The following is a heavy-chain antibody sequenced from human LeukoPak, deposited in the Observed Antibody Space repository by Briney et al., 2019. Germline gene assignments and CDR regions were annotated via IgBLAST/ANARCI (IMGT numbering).Heavy chain of an antibody. V-gene: IGHV4-4*07. CDR3: ARTALGGTSGYYLGVFDY. J-gene: IGHJ4*02. Sequence: SETLSLTCTVSGGSINSYYWSWIRQPAGKGLEWIGRIYTSGSTKYNPSLKSRVTMSVDTSKNQFSLKLSSVTAADTAVYYCARTALGGTSGYYLGVFDYWGQGTLVTVSS. D-gene: IGHD3-22*01. CDR2: IYTSGST. CDR1: GGSINSYY.